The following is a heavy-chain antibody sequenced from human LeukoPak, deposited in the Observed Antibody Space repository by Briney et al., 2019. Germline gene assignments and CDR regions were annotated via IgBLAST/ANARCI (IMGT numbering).Heavy chain of an antibody. CDR3: ARDGIYGSGSYYEISWFDP. CDR2: INPNSGGT. Sequence: GASVKVSCKASGYTFTGNYMHWVRQAPGQGLEWMGWINPNSGGTHYAQKFQGRVTMTSDTSISTAYMELSRLRSDDTAVYYCARDGIYGSGSYYEISWFDPWGQGTLVTVSS. D-gene: IGHD3-10*01. J-gene: IGHJ5*02. CDR1: GYTFTGNY. V-gene: IGHV1-2*02.